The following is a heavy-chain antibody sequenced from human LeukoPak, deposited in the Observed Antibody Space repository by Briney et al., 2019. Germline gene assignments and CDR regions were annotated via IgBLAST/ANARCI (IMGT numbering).Heavy chain of an antibody. J-gene: IGHJ5*02. CDR2: IYASGST. CDR3: AREFSTNWFDP. Sequence: SETLSLTCTVSGASISSYYWSWIRQPAGKGLEWIRRIYASGSTNYNPSLKSRVTMSVDTSKNQLSLKVSSVTAADTAVYYCAREFSTNWFDPWGQGTLVTVSS. CDR1: GASISSYY. V-gene: IGHV4-4*07.